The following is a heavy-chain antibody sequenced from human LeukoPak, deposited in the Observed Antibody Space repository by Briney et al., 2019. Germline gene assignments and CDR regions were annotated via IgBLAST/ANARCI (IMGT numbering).Heavy chain of an antibody. V-gene: IGHV3-33*01. CDR3: ARGGLAAAGIDY. D-gene: IGHD6-13*01. Sequence: PGGTLRLSCAPSGFTFSNNVMHWVRQAPGKGLEWVAIIWYDGSNKYYADSLKGRFTISRDNSKNTLYLQMNSLRAEDTAVYYCARGGLAAAGIDYWGQGTLVTVSS. CDR1: GFTFSNNV. J-gene: IGHJ4*02. CDR2: IWYDGSNK.